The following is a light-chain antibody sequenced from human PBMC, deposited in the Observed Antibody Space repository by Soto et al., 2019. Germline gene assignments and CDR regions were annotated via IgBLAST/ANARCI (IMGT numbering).Light chain of an antibody. V-gene: IGKV3-20*01. Sequence: EIVLTQSPGTLSLSPGERATLSCRTSQSLSSNYLAWYQQKPGQAPRLLIYGASSRASGIPDRFTGSGSGTDFTLTISSLEPEDFAVYYCQHYGRSAIFTLGTGTTVDIK. CDR3: QHYGRSAIFT. J-gene: IGKJ3*01. CDR1: QSLSSNY. CDR2: GAS.